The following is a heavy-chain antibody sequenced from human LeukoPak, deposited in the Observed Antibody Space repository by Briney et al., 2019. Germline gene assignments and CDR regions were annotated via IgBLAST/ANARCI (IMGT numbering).Heavy chain of an antibody. CDR2: IYYSGST. CDR3: ARGQVSGYYGMDV. V-gene: IGHV4-59*01. J-gene: IGHJ6*02. CDR1: GGSFSGYY. Sequence: PSETLSLTCAVYGGSFSGYYWSWIRQPPGKGLEWIGYIYYSGSTNYNPSLKSRVTISVDTSKNQFSLKLSSVTAADTAVYYCARGQVSGYYGMDVWGQGTTVTVSS.